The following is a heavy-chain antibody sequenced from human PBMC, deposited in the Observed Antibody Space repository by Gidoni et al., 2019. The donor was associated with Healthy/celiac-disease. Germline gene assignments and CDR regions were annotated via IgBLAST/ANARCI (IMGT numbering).Heavy chain of an antibody. V-gene: IGHV1-2*02. Sequence: QVQLVQSWAEVKKPGASVQVSCKASGFTLTGYYMHWVRQAPGQGLEWMGWINPNSGGTTYEQKFQGRVTMTRDTSISTAYMKLSRLRSDDTAVYYCARSGVVVAAGEFDYWGKGTLVTVSS. J-gene: IGHJ4*02. D-gene: IGHD2-15*01. CDR2: INPNSGGT. CDR1: GFTLTGYY. CDR3: ARSGVVVAAGEFDY.